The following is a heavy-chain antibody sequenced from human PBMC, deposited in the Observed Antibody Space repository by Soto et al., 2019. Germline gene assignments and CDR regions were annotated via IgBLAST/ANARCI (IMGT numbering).Heavy chain of an antibody. CDR1: GYTLTELS. J-gene: IGHJ4*02. CDR2: FDPEDGET. D-gene: IGHD3-3*01. Sequence: ASVKVSCKVSGYTLTELSMHWVRQAPGKGLEWMGGFDPEDGETIYAQKFQGRVTMTEDTSTDTAYMELSSLRSEGTAVYYCATVRNYDFWSGSPPIFDYWGQGTLVTVSS. CDR3: ATVRNYDFWSGSPPIFDY. V-gene: IGHV1-24*01.